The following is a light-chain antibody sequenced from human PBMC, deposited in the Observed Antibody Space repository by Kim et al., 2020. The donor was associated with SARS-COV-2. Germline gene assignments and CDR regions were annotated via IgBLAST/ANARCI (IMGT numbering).Light chain of an antibody. CDR1: QSVSSSY. CDR2: GAS. J-gene: IGKJ1*01. V-gene: IGKV3-20*01. Sequence: EIVLTQSPGTLSLSPGERATLSCRASQSVSSSYLAWYQQKPGQAPRLLIYGASSRATGIPDRFSGSGSGTDFTLTISRLEPEDFAVYYCHQYSSSPWTLGQGTKVDIK. CDR3: HQYSSSPWT.